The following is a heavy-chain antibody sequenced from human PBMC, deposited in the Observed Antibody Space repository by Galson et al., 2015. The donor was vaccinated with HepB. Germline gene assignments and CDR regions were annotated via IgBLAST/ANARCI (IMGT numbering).Heavy chain of an antibody. D-gene: IGHD3-10*01. CDR2: IYTSGST. V-gene: IGHV4-4*07. CDR1: GGSISSYY. CDR3: ARDHLVVRGVICDMDV. J-gene: IGHJ6*02. Sequence: ETLSLTCTVSGGSISSYYWSWIRQPAGKGLEWIGRIYTSGSTNYNPSLKSRVTMSVDTSKNQFSLKLSSVTAADTAVYYCARDHLVVRGVICDMDVWGQGTTVTVSS.